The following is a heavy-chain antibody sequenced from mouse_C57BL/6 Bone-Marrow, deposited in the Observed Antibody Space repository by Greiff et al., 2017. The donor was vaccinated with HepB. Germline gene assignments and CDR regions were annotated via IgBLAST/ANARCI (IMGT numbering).Heavy chain of an antibody. CDR1: GYTFTDYE. V-gene: IGHV1-15*01. J-gene: IGHJ1*03. Sequence: VKLQESGAELVRPGASVTLSCKASGYTFTDYEMHWVKQTPVHGLEWIGAIDPETGGTAYNQKFKGKAILTADKSSSTAYMELRSLTSEDSAVYYCTPVYYWYFDVWGTGTTVTVSS. CDR3: TPVYYWYFDV. CDR2: IDPETGGT.